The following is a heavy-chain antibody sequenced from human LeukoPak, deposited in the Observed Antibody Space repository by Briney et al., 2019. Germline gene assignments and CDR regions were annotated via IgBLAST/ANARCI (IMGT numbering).Heavy chain of an antibody. J-gene: IGHJ6*02. V-gene: IGHV3-43*02. D-gene: IGHD2-2*01. CDR2: ISGDGGST. CDR3: ARDDPYCSSTSCYVYYYYYYGMDV. Sequence: GGSLRLSCAASGFTFEDFAMYWVRQTPGKGLEWVSLISGDGGSTYYADSVKGRFTISRDNAKNSLYLQMNSLRAEDTAVYYCARDDPYCSSTSCYVYYYYYYGMDVWGQGTTVTVSS. CDR1: GFTFEDFA.